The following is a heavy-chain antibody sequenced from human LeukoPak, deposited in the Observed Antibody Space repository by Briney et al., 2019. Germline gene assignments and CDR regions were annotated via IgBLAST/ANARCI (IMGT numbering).Heavy chain of an antibody. Sequence: PGGSLRLSCAASGFPFSSSAMSWVRQAPGRGLEWVSAIGNNGGYTYYAASVQGRFTISRDNSKSTLCLQMNSLRAEDTAVYYCAKQLGYCSDGSCYFPYWGQGTLVTVSS. CDR3: AKQLGYCSDGSCYFPY. D-gene: IGHD2-15*01. V-gene: IGHV3-23*01. J-gene: IGHJ4*02. CDR2: IGNNGGYT. CDR1: GFPFSSSA.